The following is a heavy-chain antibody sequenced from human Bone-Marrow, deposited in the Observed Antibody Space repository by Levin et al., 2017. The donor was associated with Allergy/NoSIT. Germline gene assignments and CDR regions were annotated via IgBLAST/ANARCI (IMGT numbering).Heavy chain of an antibody. D-gene: IGHD3-9*01. CDR1: GFTFSNYE. Sequence: GESLKISCEAFGFTFSNYEMNWVRQAPGKGLEWIAYISGDGRKIYYADSVQGRFTVSRDNAKKSFYLQMNSLRVGDTAIYYCVRELDYDILTGFPTPGAFDYWGQGTLATVSS. CDR2: ISGDGRKI. J-gene: IGHJ4*02. V-gene: IGHV3-48*03. CDR3: VRELDYDILTGFPTPGAFDY.